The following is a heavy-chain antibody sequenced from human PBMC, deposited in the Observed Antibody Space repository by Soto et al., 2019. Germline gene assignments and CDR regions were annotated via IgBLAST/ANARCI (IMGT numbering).Heavy chain of an antibody. CDR2: VSGSGGSI. D-gene: IGHD1-1*01. Sequence: EVQLLESGGGLVQPGGSLRLSCAASGFTFSTYAMNWLRQAPGNGLEWVSAVSGSGGSIHYADSVKGRFTISRDNSKNTLSLQMNSLRDENTAVYHCVKGYWKGDVWGQGTTVTVSS. CDR3: VKGYWKGDV. V-gene: IGHV3-23*01. CDR1: GFTFSTYA. J-gene: IGHJ6*02.